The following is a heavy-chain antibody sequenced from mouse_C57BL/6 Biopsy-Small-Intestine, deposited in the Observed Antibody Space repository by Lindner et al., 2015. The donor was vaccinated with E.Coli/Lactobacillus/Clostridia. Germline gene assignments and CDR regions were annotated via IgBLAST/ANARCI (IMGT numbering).Heavy chain of an antibody. V-gene: IGHV1-42*01. CDR3: ARWSYGSSYYFDY. CDR1: GYSFTGYY. J-gene: IGHJ2*01. CDR2: INPSTGGT. Sequence: VQLQESGPELVKPGASVKISCKASGYSFTGYYMNWVKQSPEKSLEWIGEINPSTGGTTYNQKFKAKATLTVDKSSSTAYMQLKSLTSEDFAVYYCARWSYGSSYYFDYWGQGTTLTVSS. D-gene: IGHD1-1*01.